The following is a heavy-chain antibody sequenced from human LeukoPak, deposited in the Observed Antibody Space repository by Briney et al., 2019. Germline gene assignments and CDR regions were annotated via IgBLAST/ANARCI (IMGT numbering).Heavy chain of an antibody. Sequence: ASVKVSCKASGYTFTGYYLHWVRQAPGQGLEWMGWISPNSGGTNYAQKFQGRVTMTRDTSISTGYMELSRLRSDDTAVYYCAKDRRGRYFDWLSDWGGHWYFDLWGRGTLVTVSS. CDR2: ISPNSGGT. J-gene: IGHJ2*01. CDR1: GYTFTGYY. D-gene: IGHD3-9*01. V-gene: IGHV1-2*02. CDR3: AKDRRGRYFDWLSDWGGHWYFDL.